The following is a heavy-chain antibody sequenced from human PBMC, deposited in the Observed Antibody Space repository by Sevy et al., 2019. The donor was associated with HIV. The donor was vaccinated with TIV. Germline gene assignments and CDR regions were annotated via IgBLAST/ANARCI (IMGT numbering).Heavy chain of an antibody. J-gene: IGHJ3*01. D-gene: IGHD6-13*01. CDR3: ATGTTDSSISCVFDV. CDR2: LSGSGGTT. Sequence: GGSLRLSCAASGFTFFSHVMSWVRQAPGKGLEWVSGLSGSGGTTYYADSVKGRFSISRDNSKNKLYLQMSSLRIEDTAFYYCATGTTDSSISCVFDVWGQGTMVTVSS. V-gene: IGHV3-23*01. CDR1: GFTFFSHV.